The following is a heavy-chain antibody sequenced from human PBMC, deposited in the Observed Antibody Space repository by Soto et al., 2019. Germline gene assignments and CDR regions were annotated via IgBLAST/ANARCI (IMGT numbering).Heavy chain of an antibody. J-gene: IGHJ4*02. Sequence: PSETLSLTCTVSGGSISSSSYYWGWIRQPPGKGLEWIGSIYYSGSTNYNPSLKSRVTISVDTSKNQFSLKLSSVTAADTAVYYCARDSADYGGLDYWGQGTLVTVSS. CDR2: IYYSGST. V-gene: IGHV4-39*07. D-gene: IGHD4-17*01. CDR3: ARDSADYGGLDY. CDR1: GGSISSSSYY.